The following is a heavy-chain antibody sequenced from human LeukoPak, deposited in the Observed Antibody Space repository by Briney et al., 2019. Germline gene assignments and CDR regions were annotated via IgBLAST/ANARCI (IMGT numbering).Heavy chain of an antibody. CDR2: IYTSGST. D-gene: IGHD6-13*01. CDR3: AGGPPFSSSWYFLEY. V-gene: IGHV4-4*07. Sequence: SETLSLTCTVSGGSISSYYWSWIRQPAGKGLEWIGRIYTSGSTNYNPSLKSRVTMSVDTSKNQFSLKLSSVTAADTAVYYCAGGPPFSSSWYFLEYWGQGTLVTVSS. J-gene: IGHJ4*02. CDR1: GGSISSYY.